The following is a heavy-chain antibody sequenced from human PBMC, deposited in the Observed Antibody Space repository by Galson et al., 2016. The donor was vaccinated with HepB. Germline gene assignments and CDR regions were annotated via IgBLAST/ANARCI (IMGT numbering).Heavy chain of an antibody. CDR2: IIAGDGNT. CDR1: GYTFTTYA. D-gene: IGHD2-21*02. Sequence: SVKVSCKASGYTFTTYAIHWVRQAPGQRPEWMGWIIAGDGNTVYSQRFQGRFIITRDTSTSTAYMELSSLRSDDTAVYYCARDLVGDLGSHFDYWGQGALVTVSS. J-gene: IGHJ4*02. CDR3: ARDLVGDLGSHFDY. V-gene: IGHV1-3*01.